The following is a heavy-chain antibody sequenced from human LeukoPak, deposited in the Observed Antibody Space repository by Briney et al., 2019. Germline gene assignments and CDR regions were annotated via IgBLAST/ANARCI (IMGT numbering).Heavy chain of an antibody. D-gene: IGHD5-12*01. CDR2: MRQDGGEI. CDR1: GFTFSSYW. Sequence: GGSLRLSCAASGFTFSSYWMSWVRQAPGKGLEWVANMRQDGGEIYYVDSVKGRFTISRDNAKNSLYLQMNSLRVEDTAVYYCAREYVDIVPMGSFDYWGQGTLVTVSS. J-gene: IGHJ4*02. V-gene: IGHV3-7*01. CDR3: AREYVDIVPMGSFDY.